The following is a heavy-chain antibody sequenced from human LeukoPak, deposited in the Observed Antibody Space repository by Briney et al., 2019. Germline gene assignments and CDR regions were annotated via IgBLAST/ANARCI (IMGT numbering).Heavy chain of an antibody. CDR1: GGSISSSSYY. Sequence: PSETLSLTRTVSGGSISSSSYYWGWIRQPPGKGLEWIGSIYYSGSTYYNPSLKSRVTISVDTSKNQFSLKLSSVTAADTAVYYCANGGYSYGYTVDYWGQGTLVTVSS. CDR3: ANGGYSYGYTVDY. CDR2: IYYSGST. D-gene: IGHD5-18*01. J-gene: IGHJ4*02. V-gene: IGHV4-39*07.